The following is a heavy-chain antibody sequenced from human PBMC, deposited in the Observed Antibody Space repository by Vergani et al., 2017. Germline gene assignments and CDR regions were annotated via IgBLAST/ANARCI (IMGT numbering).Heavy chain of an antibody. CDR1: GGNFSSYA. V-gene: IGHV1-69*01. Sequence: QVQLVQSGAEVKKPGYSVKVSCKASGGNFSSYAISWARQAPGQGIEWMGGIISIFGPANYAQKFQGRVTITADESTSTAYMELSSLRSEDTAVYYCARVRVYGSGYDAFDIWGEGTMVTVSS. J-gene: IGHJ3*02. CDR3: ARVRVYGSGYDAFDI. CDR2: IISIFGPA. D-gene: IGHD3-10*01.